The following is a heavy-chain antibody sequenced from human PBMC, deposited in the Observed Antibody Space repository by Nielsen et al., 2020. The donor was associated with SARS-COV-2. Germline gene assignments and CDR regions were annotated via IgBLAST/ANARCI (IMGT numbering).Heavy chain of an antibody. V-gene: IGHV4-59*01. CDR1: GGSISSYY. CDR2: IYYSGST. D-gene: IGHD3-10*01. Sequence: SETLSLTCTVSGGSISSYYWSWIRQPPGKGLEWIGYIYYSGSTNYNPSLKSRVTISVDTSKNQFSLTLSSVTAADTAVYYCARLLDGDTFDYWGQGTLVTVSS. J-gene: IGHJ4*02. CDR3: ARLLDGDTFDY.